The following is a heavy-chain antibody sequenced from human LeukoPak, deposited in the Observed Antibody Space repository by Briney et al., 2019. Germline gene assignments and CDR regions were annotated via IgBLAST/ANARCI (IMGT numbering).Heavy chain of an antibody. CDR3: ARAAYAGYYGSGSSSH. CDR2: ISSSSSYI. CDR1: GFTFSSYS. V-gene: IGHV3-21*01. J-gene: IGHJ4*02. Sequence: GGSLRLSCAASGFTFSSYSMNWVRQAPGKGLEWVSSISSSSSYIYYADSVKGRFTISRDNAKNSLYLQMNSLRAEDTAVYYCARAAYAGYYGSGSSSHWGQGTLVTVSS. D-gene: IGHD3-10*01.